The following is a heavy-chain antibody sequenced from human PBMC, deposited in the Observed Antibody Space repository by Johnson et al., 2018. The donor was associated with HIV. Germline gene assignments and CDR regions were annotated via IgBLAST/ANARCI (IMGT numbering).Heavy chain of an antibody. J-gene: IGHJ3*01. CDR2: ISYDGNNI. CDR3: ARVHIAARWSNAFDF. V-gene: IGHV3-30*03. Sequence: QVQLVESGGGVVQPGRSLRLSCAASGFTFSNFGMHWVRQAPGKGLEWVAVISYDGNNIYYSDSVKGRFTISRDNSKNTLYLQMDALRPGDTGIYYCARVHIAARWSNAFDFWGQGTMVTVSS. CDR1: GFTFSNFG. D-gene: IGHD6-6*01.